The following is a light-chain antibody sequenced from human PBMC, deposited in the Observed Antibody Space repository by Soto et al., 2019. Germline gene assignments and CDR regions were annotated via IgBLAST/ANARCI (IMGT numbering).Light chain of an antibody. CDR2: GTH. CDR1: SSNIGAGYD. Sequence: QPVLTQPPSVSGAPGQRVTISCTGSSSNIGAGYDVHWYQQLPGTAPKLLIYGTHYRPSGVPDRFSGSKSDTSASLAITGLRAEDEADYFCQAYDSSLSGGVFGGGTKLTVL. CDR3: QAYDSSLSGGV. J-gene: IGLJ3*02. V-gene: IGLV1-40*01.